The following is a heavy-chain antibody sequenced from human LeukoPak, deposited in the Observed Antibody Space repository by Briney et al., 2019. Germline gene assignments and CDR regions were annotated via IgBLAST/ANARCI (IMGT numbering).Heavy chain of an antibody. CDR3: ARSDITIFGMVIMPLDY. CDR2: IIPILGIA. J-gene: IGHJ4*02. CDR1: GGTFSSYA. Sequence: ASVKVSCKASGGTFSSYAISWVRQAPGQGLEWMGRIIPILGIANYAQKFQGRVTITADKSTSTAYMELSSLRSEDTAVYYCARSDITIFGMVIMPLDYWGQGTLVTVSS. V-gene: IGHV1-69*04. D-gene: IGHD3-3*01.